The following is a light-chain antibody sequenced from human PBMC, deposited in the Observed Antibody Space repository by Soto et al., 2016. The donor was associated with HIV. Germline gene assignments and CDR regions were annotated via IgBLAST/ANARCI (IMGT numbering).Light chain of an antibody. J-gene: IGLJ2*01. Sequence: SYELTQPPSVSVSPGQTATITCSGDKLGDKYVCWYQQKPGQSPALLIYQDTIRPSGIPERFSGSNSGNTATLTISGTQAMDEADYYCQAWDTSTVVFGGGTNLTVL. CDR3: QAWDTSTVV. CDR1: KLGDKY. CDR2: QDT. V-gene: IGLV3-1*01.